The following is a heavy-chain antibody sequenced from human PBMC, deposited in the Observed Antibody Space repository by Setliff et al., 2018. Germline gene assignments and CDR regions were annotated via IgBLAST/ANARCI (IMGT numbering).Heavy chain of an antibody. D-gene: IGHD5-18*01. Sequence: GASVKVSCKASGYTFTSFGLSWVRQAPGQGLEWVGWISVYNGDTNYAQKFQGRVTLTTDTSTSTAYMELRSLTSDDSAFYYCARAPSVELVTIRTNSWFTYWGQGTLVTVSS. J-gene: IGHJ4*02. CDR1: GYTFTSFG. V-gene: IGHV1-18*04. CDR2: ISVYNGDT. CDR3: ARAPSVELVTIRTNSWFTY.